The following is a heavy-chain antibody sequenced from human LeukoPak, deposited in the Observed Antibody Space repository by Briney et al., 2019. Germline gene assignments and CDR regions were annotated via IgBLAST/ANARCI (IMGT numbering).Heavy chain of an antibody. V-gene: IGHV3-23*01. D-gene: IGHD6-19*01. CDR2: ISGSGGST. Sequence: GGSLRLSCAASGFTFSSYAMSWVRQAPGKGLEWVSAISGSGGSTYYADSVKGRFTISRDNSKNTLYLQMNSLRAEDTAVYYCAKDLSRAVAADWFDPWDQGSLVTVSS. CDR3: AKDLSRAVAADWFDP. CDR1: GFTFSSYA. J-gene: IGHJ5*02.